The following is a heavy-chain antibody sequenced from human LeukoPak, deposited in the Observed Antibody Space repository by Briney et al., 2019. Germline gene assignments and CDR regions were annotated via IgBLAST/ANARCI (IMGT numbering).Heavy chain of an antibody. Sequence: PSETLSLTCAVSGYSISSGYYWGWIRQPPGKGLEWIGSIYHSGSTYYNPSLKSRVTISVDTSKNQFSLKLSSVTAADTTVYYCARHRPTDYGFWFDYWGQGALVTVSS. CDR3: ARHRPTDYGFWFDY. D-gene: IGHD3/OR15-3a*01. CDR1: GYSISSGYY. CDR2: IYHSGST. J-gene: IGHJ4*02. V-gene: IGHV4-38-2*01.